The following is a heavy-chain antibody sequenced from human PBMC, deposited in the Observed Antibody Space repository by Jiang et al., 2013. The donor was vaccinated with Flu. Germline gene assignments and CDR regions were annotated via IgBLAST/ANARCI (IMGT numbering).Heavy chain of an antibody. J-gene: IGHJ6*02. V-gene: IGHV1-2*04. Sequence: SGAEVKKPGASVKVSCKASGYTFTGYYMHWVRQAPGQGLEWMGWINSNSGGTNYAQKFQGWVTMTRDTSISTAYMELSRLRSDDTAVYYCARGGTDTTVLRFLEWVPGAGMDVWGQGTTVTVSS. CDR2: INSNSGGT. D-gene: IGHD3-3*01. CDR1: GYTFTGYY. CDR3: ARGGTDTTVLRFLEWVPGAGMDV.